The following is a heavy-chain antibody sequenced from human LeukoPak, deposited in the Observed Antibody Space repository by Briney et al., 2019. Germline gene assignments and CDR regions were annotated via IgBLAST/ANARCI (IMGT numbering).Heavy chain of an antibody. J-gene: IGHJ4*02. V-gene: IGHV4-39*01. Sequence: KPSETLSLTCTVSGGSISSSSYYWGWIRQPPGKGLEWIGSVYYSGNTYYKSSLESRVTISVDTTNNRFSLKLNSVTAADTGTYYCARTSGRGSVDPGTSGYVDSWGQGSLVTVSS. D-gene: IGHD3-22*01. CDR1: GGSISSSSYY. CDR2: VYYSGNT. CDR3: ARTSGRGSVDPGTSGYVDS.